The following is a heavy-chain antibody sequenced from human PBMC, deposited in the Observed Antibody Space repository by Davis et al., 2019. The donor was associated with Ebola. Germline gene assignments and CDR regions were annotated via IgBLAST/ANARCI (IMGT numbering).Heavy chain of an antibody. CDR3: SRGRKPDHADFLVAY. V-gene: IGHV3-33*01. D-gene: IGHD1-14*01. J-gene: IGHJ4*02. Sequence: SPKTPCVASGFTFSHLGMHWVRQAPGEGLEWVAVIWYDGSHQYYGDSVKGRFTISRDNSKDTLYLQMDRLRAEDSAVYYWSRGRKPDHADFLVAYWGQGTRVTVSS. CDR1: GFTFSHLG. CDR2: IWYDGSHQ.